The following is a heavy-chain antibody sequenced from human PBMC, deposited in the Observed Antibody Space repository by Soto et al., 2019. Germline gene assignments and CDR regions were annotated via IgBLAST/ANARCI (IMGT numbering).Heavy chain of an antibody. J-gene: IGHJ4*02. CDR2: INSSGGST. CDR3: ARGGDGYNFYVLLLY. D-gene: IGHD5-12*01. CDR1: GYTFTSYY. Sequence: ASVKVSCKASGYTFTSYYMHWVRQAPGQGLEWMGIINSSGGSTSYAQKFQGRVTMTRDTSTSTVYMELSSLRSEDTAVYYCARGGDGYNFYVLLLYWGQGTLVTVSS. V-gene: IGHV1-46*01.